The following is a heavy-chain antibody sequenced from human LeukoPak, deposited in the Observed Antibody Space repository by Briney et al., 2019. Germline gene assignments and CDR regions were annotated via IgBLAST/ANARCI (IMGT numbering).Heavy chain of an antibody. Sequence: GGPFILSCAPAGFTFSSYWRRWCRRAPGKGLEWVANIKQDGSEKYYVASVKGGFTISTDNAKNSLYLQMNSLRAEDTAVYYCARGEMAIDWGQGTLVTVSS. CDR3: ARGEMAID. CDR2: IKQDGSEK. CDR1: GFTFSSYW. J-gene: IGHJ4*02. V-gene: IGHV3-7*05. D-gene: IGHD5-24*01.